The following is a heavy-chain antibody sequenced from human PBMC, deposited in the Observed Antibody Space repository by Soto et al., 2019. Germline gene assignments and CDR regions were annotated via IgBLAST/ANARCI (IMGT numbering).Heavy chain of an antibody. CDR2: INHSGST. D-gene: IGHD3-9*01. V-gene: IGHV4-34*01. CDR1: GGSFSGYY. CDR3: AREAYFDWSQNWFDP. Sequence: PSETLSLTCAVYGGSFSGYYWSWIRQPPGKGLEWIGEINHSGSTNYNPSLKSRVTISVDTSKNQFSLKLSSVTAADTAVYYCAREAYFDWSQNWFDPWGQGTLVTVSS. J-gene: IGHJ5*02.